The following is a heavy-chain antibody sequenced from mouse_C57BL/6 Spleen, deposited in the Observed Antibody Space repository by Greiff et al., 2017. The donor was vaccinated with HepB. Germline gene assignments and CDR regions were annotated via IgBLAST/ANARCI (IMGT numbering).Heavy chain of an antibody. CDR2: IDPSDSYT. D-gene: IGHD2-4*01. CDR1: GYTFTSYW. J-gene: IGHJ4*01. V-gene: IGHV1-69*01. CDR3: ARWKYDYAYAMDY. Sequence: QVQLQQPGAELVMPGASVKLSCKASGYTFTSYWMHWVKQRPGQGLEWIGEIDPSDSYTNYNQKFKGKSTLTVDKSSSTAYMQLSSLTSEDSAVYYCARWKYDYAYAMDYWGQGTSVTVSS.